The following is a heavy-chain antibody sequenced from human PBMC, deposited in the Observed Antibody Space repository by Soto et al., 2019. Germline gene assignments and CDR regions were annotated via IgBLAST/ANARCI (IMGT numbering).Heavy chain of an antibody. CDR1: GGSISSGGYY. D-gene: IGHD4-4*01. Sequence: SETLSLTCTVSGGSISSGGYYWSWIRQHPGKGLEWIGYIYYSGSTYYNPSLKSRVTISVDTSKNQFSLKLSSVTAADTAVYYCARVQDYSRFYFDYSGQGTLVTVSS. CDR3: ARVQDYSRFYFDY. CDR2: IYYSGST. V-gene: IGHV4-31*03. J-gene: IGHJ4*02.